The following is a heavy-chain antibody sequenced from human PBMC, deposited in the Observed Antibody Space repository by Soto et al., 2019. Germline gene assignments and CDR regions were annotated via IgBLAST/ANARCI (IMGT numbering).Heavy chain of an antibody. Sequence: GGSLRLSCAASGFTFSNYSMNWVRQAPGKGLEWVSYISSSSSTIYYADSVKGRFTISRDNAKNSLYLQMNSLRAEDTAVYYCARDLSHYDILTGYYTGGMDVWGQGTTVTVSS. CDR1: GFTFSNYS. V-gene: IGHV3-48*01. D-gene: IGHD3-9*01. CDR3: ARDLSHYDILTGYYTGGMDV. J-gene: IGHJ6*02. CDR2: ISSSSSTI.